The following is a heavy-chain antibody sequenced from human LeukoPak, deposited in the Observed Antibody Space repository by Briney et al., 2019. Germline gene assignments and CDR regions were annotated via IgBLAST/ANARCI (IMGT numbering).Heavy chain of an antibody. CDR3: ARAVYYGSGSYYTLYYYYYMDV. Sequence: SETLSLTCTVSGYSISSGYYWGWIRQPPGKGLEWIGSIYHSGSTYYNPSLKSRVTISVDTSKNQFSLKLSSVTAADTAVYYCARAVYYGSGSYYTLYYYYYMDVWGKGTTVTISS. CDR2: IYHSGST. V-gene: IGHV4-38-2*02. D-gene: IGHD3-10*01. CDR1: GYSISSGYY. J-gene: IGHJ6*03.